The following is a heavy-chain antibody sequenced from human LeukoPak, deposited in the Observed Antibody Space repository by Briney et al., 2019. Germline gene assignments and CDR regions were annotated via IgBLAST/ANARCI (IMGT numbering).Heavy chain of an antibody. J-gene: IGHJ1*01. CDR3: TSWGDTTAEYFQR. CDR2: INPDGRDT. D-gene: IGHD2-21*02. Sequence: GGSLRLSCVVSEFTFNRCWMNWVRQAPGKRLEWVAHINPDGRDTYYVDSVKGRFTISRDNAQNSMYLQMNSLRVEDTAVYYCTSWGDTTAEYFQRWGQGTLVTVSS. CDR1: EFTFNRCW. V-gene: IGHV3-7*01.